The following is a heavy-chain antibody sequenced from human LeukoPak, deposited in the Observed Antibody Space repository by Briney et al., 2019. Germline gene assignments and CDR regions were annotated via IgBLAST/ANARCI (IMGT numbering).Heavy chain of an antibody. J-gene: IGHJ4*02. CDR3: ARVAAGYSVNYFDY. V-gene: IGHV3-30-3*01. D-gene: IGHD4-23*01. Sequence: GGSLRLSCAASGFTFSSYAMHWVRQAPGKGLEWVAVISYDGSNKYYADSVKGRFTISRDNSKNTLYLQMNSLRAEDTAVYYCARVAAGYSVNYFDYWGQGTLVTVSS. CDR1: GFTFSSYA. CDR2: ISYDGSNK.